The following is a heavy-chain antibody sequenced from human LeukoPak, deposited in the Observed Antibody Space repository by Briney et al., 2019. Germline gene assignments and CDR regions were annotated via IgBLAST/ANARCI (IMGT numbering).Heavy chain of an antibody. Sequence: SETLSLPCTVSGGSISSHYWSWLRQPPGKGLEWIAYLYDSVRTKDNPSLKGRVTLSADTSKNQHSLRLSSVTAADTAVYYCATIKRGDIYGYFDFWGQGILVTVSS. J-gene: IGHJ4*02. V-gene: IGHV4-59*11. CDR2: LYDSVRT. D-gene: IGHD5-18*01. CDR3: ATIKRGDIYGYFDF. CDR1: GGSISSHY.